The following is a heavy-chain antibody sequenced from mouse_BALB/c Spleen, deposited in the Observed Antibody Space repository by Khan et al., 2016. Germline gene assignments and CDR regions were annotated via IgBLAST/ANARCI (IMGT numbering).Heavy chain of an antibody. CDR2: INTETGEP. V-gene: IGHV9-2-1*01. CDR1: DYTFTDYS. D-gene: IGHD1-1*01. CDR3: ARGGPITTRFAY. J-gene: IGHJ3*01. Sequence: QIQLVQSGPELKKPGETVKISCKASDYTFTDYSMHWVKQAPGKGLKWMGWINTETGEPTYADDFKGRFAFSLETSASTAYLQINNLKNEDTATYFCARGGPITTRFAYWGQGTLVTVSA.